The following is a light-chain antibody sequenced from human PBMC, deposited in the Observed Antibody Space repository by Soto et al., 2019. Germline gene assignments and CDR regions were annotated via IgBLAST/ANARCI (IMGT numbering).Light chain of an antibody. CDR2: DAS. J-gene: IGKJ1*01. CDR1: QSISRW. CDR3: QQTRAA. Sequence: DIQMTQSPSTLSASVGDSVTITCRASQSISRWLGWYRHRPGKAPELLIYDASILGSGVPARFSVSGSGTEFTLTISSLQPDDFATYYCQQTRAAFGQGTRVEIK. V-gene: IGKV1-5*01.